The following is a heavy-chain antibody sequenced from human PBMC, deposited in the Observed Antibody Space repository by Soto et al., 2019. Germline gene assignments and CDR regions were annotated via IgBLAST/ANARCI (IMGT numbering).Heavy chain of an antibody. D-gene: IGHD2-2*01. CDR2: IYYTGKT. CDR1: GDYIHVGGYY. J-gene: IGHJ5*02. CDR3: GRDLTSNANCIDP. Sequence: SETLSLTCSVSGDYIHVGGYYWTWIRQRPGKGLEWMGYIYYTGKTYYNPSLESRLTMSVDRSKNQFSLRLTSVTAADTAVYLCGRDLTSNANCIDPWGQGTMVTVYS. V-gene: IGHV4-30-4*01.